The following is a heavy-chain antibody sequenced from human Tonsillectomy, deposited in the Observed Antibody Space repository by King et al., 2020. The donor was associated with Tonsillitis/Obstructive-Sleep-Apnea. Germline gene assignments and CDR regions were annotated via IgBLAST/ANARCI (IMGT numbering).Heavy chain of an antibody. J-gene: IGHJ6*02. V-gene: IGHV3-30*04. Sequence: VQLVESGGGVVQPGRSLRLSCAASGFTFSSYAMHWVRQAPGKGLAWVAVISYDGTNEYYADSVKGRFTISRDNSKNTLYLQVNSLRAEDTAVYYCARGFSATIDYIMDVWGQGTTVTVSS. CDR1: GFTFSSYA. CDR2: ISYDGTNE. D-gene: IGHD5-12*01. CDR3: ARGFSATIDYIMDV.